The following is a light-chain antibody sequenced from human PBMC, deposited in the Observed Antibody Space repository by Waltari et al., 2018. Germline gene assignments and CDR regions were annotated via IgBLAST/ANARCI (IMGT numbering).Light chain of an antibody. CDR1: QGVRSSE. Sequence: EIVLTQSPGTLSLSPGERATLSCRASQGVRSSELAWYQQKPGQGPRLLIFGASNRATGIPDRFSGGGSGTDFTLTISRLEPEDFAVYYCLQYGSSPWTFGQGTKVEIK. J-gene: IGKJ1*01. CDR2: GAS. CDR3: LQYGSSPWT. V-gene: IGKV3-20*01.